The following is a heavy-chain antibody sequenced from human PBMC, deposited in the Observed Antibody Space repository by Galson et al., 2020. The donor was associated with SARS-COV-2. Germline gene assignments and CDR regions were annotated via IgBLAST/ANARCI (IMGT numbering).Heavy chain of an antibody. CDR3: ARVLWGSGTWHFDL. CDR2: FYNTAAI. Sequence: LSLTCSVSAASFSDYYWNWVRQPPGKALEWIGYFYNTAAINYNPSLKSRVTMSLDTSKGHFYLNLTSVTAADTAMYYCARVLWGSGTWHFDLWGRGTLVTVSS. V-gene: IGHV4-4*09. D-gene: IGHD1-7*01. J-gene: IGHJ2*01. CDR1: AASFSDYY.